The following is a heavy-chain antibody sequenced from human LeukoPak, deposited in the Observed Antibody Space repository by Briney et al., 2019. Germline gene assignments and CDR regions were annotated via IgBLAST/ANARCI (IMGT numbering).Heavy chain of an antibody. J-gene: IGHJ5*02. CDR2: INTGSGNT. CDR3: ARDVGYGDP. Sequence: ASVKVSCKASGYTFTTYPMHWVRQAPGQRLEWMGWINTGSGNTKYSQNFQGRVTITRDTSASIAYMELSSLTSEDTAVYYCARDVGYGDPWGQGTLVTVSS. D-gene: IGHD4-17*01. V-gene: IGHV1-3*04. CDR1: GYTFTTYP.